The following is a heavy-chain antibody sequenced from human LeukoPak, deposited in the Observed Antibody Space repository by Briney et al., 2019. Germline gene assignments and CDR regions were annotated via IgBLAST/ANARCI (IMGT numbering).Heavy chain of an antibody. V-gene: IGHV1-58*02. CDR2: IVVGSGNT. Sequence: GTSVKVSCKASGFTFTSSAMQWVRQARGQRLEWIGWIVVGSGNTNYAQKFQERVTITSDMSTSTAYMELSSLRSEDTAVYYCATVWDIVVVPAASWGQGTLVTVSS. CDR1: GFTFTSSA. CDR3: ATVWDIVVVPAAS. D-gene: IGHD2-2*01. J-gene: IGHJ5*02.